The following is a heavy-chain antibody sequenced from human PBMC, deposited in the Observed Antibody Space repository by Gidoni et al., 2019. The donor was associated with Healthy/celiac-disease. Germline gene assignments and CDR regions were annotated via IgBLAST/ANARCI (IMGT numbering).Heavy chain of an antibody. J-gene: IGHJ4*02. CDR3: ARGASRMITKSSVDY. Sequence: QVQLQQWGAGLLKPSETLSLTCAVYGGSFSGYYWSWIRQPPGKGLEWIGEINHSGSTNYNPSLKSRVTISVDTSKNQFSLKLSSVTAADTAVYYCARGASRMITKSSVDYWGQGTLVTVSS. CDR2: INHSGST. CDR1: GGSFSGYY. D-gene: IGHD3-16*01. V-gene: IGHV4-34*01.